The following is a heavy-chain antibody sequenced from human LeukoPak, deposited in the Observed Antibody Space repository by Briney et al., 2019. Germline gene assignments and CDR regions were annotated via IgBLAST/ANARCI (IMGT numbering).Heavy chain of an antibody. V-gene: IGHV3-33*01. CDR2: IWYDGSNK. D-gene: IGHD1-26*01. J-gene: IGHJ3*02. CDR3: ARDMGKSGAFDI. CDR1: GFTFSSYG. Sequence: RRSLRLSCAASGFTFSSYGMHWVRQAPGKGLEWVAVIWYDGSNKYYADSVKGRFTISRDNSKNTLYLQMNSLRAEDTAAYYCARDMGKSGAFDIWGQGTMVTVSS.